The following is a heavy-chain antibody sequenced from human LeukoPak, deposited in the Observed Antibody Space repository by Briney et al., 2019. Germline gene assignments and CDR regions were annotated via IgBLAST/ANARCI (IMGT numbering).Heavy chain of an antibody. V-gene: IGHV1-8*01. CDR3: ARGNNDYGGTRAGGDY. Sequence: ASVKVSCKASGYTFTSYDINWVRQATGQGLEWMGWMNPNSGNTGYAQKFQGSVTMTRNTSISTAYMELSSLRSEDTAVYYCARGNNDYGGTRAGGDYWGQGTLVTVSS. CDR2: MNPNSGNT. D-gene: IGHD4-23*01. J-gene: IGHJ4*02. CDR1: GYTFTSYD.